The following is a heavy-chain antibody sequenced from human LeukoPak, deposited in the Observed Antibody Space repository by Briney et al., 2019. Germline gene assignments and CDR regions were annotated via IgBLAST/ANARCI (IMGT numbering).Heavy chain of an antibody. CDR1: GYTFTSYA. D-gene: IGHD3-10*01. Sequence: ASVKVSCTASGYTFTSYAMNWVRQAPGQGLEWMGWINTNTGNPTYAQGFTGRFVFSLDTSVSTAYLQISSLKAEDTAVYYCARNTYYYGSGEDYYFDYWGQGTLVTVSS. J-gene: IGHJ4*02. CDR2: INTNTGNP. CDR3: ARNTYYYGSGEDYYFDY. V-gene: IGHV7-4-1*02.